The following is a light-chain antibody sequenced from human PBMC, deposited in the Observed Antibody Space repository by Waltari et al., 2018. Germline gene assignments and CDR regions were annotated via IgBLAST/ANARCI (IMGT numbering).Light chain of an antibody. CDR2: DAS. CDR3: QQYLLFWT. Sequence: DIQMTQSPSSLSASGGARVTITCRASQSISKNLNWYQQKPGKAPELLIHDASTLESGVPPRFSGSGSGTEFTLTISSVQPEDVATYYCQQYLLFWTFGQGTRVEIK. CDR1: QSISKN. J-gene: IGKJ1*01. V-gene: IGKV1-39*01.